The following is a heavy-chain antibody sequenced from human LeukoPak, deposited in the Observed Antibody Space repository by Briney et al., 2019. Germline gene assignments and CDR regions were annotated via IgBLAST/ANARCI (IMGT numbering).Heavy chain of an antibody. Sequence: GRSLRLSCAASGFIFSSYATHWVRQAPGKGLEWVAVISYDGNNEYYADSVKGRFTISRDNSKNTLYLQMHSLRADDTAVYYCARGCSSSSFDAFDIWGQGAKVTVSS. D-gene: IGHD6-6*01. CDR2: ISYDGNNE. CDR3: ARGCSSSSFDAFDI. V-gene: IGHV3-30-3*01. CDR1: GFIFSSYA. J-gene: IGHJ3*02.